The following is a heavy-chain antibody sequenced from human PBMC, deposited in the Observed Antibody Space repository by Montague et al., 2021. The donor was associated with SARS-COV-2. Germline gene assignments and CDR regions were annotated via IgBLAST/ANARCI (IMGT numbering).Heavy chain of an antibody. CDR2: TYYGSSWNT. D-gene: IGHD1-7*01. Sequence: CAISGDSVSRHNPAWNWIRQSPSRGLEWLGRTYYGSSWNTDYAVPVKSRITISPDTSKNQFSLHLNSVTPEDTAVYYCARGWNYAFDIWSQGTMVTVSS. V-gene: IGHV6-1*01. J-gene: IGHJ3*02. CDR3: ARGWNYAFDI. CDR1: GDSVSRHNPA.